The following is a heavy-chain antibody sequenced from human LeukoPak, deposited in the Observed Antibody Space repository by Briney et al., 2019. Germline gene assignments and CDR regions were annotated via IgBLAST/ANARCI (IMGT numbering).Heavy chain of an antibody. D-gene: IGHD1-7*01. V-gene: IGHV3-11*04. CDR3: ARWGELFPYYYYGMDV. Sequence: LSLTCTVSGDSISSYYWSWIRQPPGKGLEWVSYISSNSSTIYYADSVKGRFTISRDNAKNSLYLQMNSLRAEDTAVYYCARWGELFPYYYYGMDVWGQGTTVTVSS. CDR1: GDSISSYY. J-gene: IGHJ6*02. CDR2: ISSNSSTI.